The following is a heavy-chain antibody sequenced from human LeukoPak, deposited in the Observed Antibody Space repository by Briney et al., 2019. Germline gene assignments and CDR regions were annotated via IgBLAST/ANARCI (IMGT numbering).Heavy chain of an antibody. CDR3: AREGGCSGGSCYYFDY. Sequence: ASVKVSCKACGYTFTGYYMHWVRQAPGQGLEWMGWINPNSGGTNYAQKFQGRVTMTRDTSISTAYMELSRLRSDDTAVYYCAREGGCSGGSCYYFDYWGQGTLVTVSS. CDR2: INPNSGGT. D-gene: IGHD2-15*01. V-gene: IGHV1-2*02. J-gene: IGHJ4*02. CDR1: GYTFTGYY.